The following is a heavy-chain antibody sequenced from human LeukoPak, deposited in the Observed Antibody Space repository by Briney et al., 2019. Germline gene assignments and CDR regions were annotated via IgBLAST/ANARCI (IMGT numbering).Heavy chain of an antibody. CDR3: ARSWNYGRAVEAFDI. Sequence: SETLSLTCAVSGYSISSGYYWGWIRQPPGKGLEWTGSMHRGGSTYYNPAFRSRVTLSIDTSKNQFSLNVNSVTAADTALYYCARSWNYGRAVEAFDIWGQGTMVTVSS. J-gene: IGHJ3*02. CDR2: MHRGGST. D-gene: IGHD1-7*01. V-gene: IGHV4-38-2*01. CDR1: GYSISSGYY.